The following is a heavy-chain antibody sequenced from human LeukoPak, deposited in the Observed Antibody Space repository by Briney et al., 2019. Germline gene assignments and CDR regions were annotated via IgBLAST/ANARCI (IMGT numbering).Heavy chain of an antibody. D-gene: IGHD3-10*01. CDR1: GFTFSSYG. V-gene: IGHV3-33*01. CDR3: ARASPVYGSGSPYFDY. Sequence: PGRSLRLSCAASGFTFSSYGMHGVRQAPGKGLEWVAVIWYDGSNKYYADSVKGRFTISRDNSKNTLYLQMNSLRAEDTAVYYCARASPVYGSGSPYFDYWGQGTLVTVSS. CDR2: IWYDGSNK. J-gene: IGHJ4*02.